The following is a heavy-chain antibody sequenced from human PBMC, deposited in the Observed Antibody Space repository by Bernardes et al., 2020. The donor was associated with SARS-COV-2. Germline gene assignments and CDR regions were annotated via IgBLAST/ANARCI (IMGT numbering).Heavy chain of an antibody. Sequence: ASVEVCCKASGYTFTSYGISWVRQAPGQGLEWMGWISAYNGNTNYAQKLQGRVTMTTDTSTSTAYMELRSLRSDDTAVYYCARAGGYYGDYFGDYWGQGTLVTVSS. J-gene: IGHJ4*02. V-gene: IGHV1-18*01. CDR3: ARAGGYYGDYFGDY. CDR1: GYTFTSYG. D-gene: IGHD4-17*01. CDR2: ISAYNGNT.